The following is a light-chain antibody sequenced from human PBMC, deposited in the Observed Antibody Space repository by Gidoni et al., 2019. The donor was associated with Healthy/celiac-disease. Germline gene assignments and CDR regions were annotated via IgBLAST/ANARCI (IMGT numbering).Light chain of an antibody. J-gene: IGKJ2*01. CDR1: QSVSSSY. V-gene: IGKV3-20*01. CDR3: QQYGSSPNT. Sequence: EIVLTQSPGTLSLSPGERATRSCRAIQSVSSSYLAWYQQKPGQAPRLLIYGASSRATGIPDRFSGSGSGTDFTLTISRLEPEDFAVYYCQQYGSSPNTFGQGTKLEIK. CDR2: GAS.